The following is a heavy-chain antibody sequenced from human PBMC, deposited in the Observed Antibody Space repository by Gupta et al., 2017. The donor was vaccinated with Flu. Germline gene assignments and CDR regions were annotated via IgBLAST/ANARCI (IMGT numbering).Heavy chain of an antibody. CDR3: AREMAPINPGVINPFDL. J-gene: IGHJ4*02. D-gene: IGHD3-10*01. CDR1: GGPTITPIW. Sequence: QVQLQESGPGRVEPSGTLSPTGTIPGGPTITPIWWSWVRQSPEKGLEWIGEISESGNTNSNPSLKSRLIMSVDNSNNQFSLRLISVTAADTAVYYCAREMAPINPGVINPFDLWGQGTLVTVSS. CDR2: ISESGNT. V-gene: IGHV4-4*02.